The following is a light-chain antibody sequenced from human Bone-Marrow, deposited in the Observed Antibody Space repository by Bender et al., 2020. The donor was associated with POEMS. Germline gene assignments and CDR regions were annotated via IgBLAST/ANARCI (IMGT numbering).Light chain of an antibody. CDR2: EVN. V-gene: IGLV2-8*01. J-gene: IGLJ2*01. Sequence: QSALTQPASASGSPGQSVTISCTGTSSDVGGHNYVSWYQQHPGKAPKLMIYEVNKRPSGVPDRFSGSKSGNTASLTVSGLQAEDEADYYCSSYAGSNNVIFGGGTNLTVL. CDR3: SSYAGSNNVI. CDR1: SSDVGGHNY.